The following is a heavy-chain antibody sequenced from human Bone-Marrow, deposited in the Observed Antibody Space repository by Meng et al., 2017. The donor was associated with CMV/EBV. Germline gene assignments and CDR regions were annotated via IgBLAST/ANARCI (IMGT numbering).Heavy chain of an antibody. CDR1: GFTFSAYN. D-gene: IGHD3-10*01. CDR3: AREWDRGEGQLWFGGAPGY. V-gene: IGHV3-21*04. Sequence: GGSLRLSCAASGFTFSAYNMNWVRQAPGKGLEWVSSISSTGTYIYYADSVKGRFTISRDNSKNTVYLQVNTLRAEDTAVYYCAREWDRGEGQLWFGGAPGYWGQGTLVTVSS. CDR2: ISSTGTYI. J-gene: IGHJ4*02.